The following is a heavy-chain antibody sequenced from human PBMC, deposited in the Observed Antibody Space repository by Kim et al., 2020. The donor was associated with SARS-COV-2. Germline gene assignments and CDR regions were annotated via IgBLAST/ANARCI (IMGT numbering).Heavy chain of an antibody. CDR2: IIPILGIA. Sequence: SVKVSCKASGGTFSSYTISWVRQAPGQGLEWMGRIIPILGIANYAQKFQGRVTITADKSTSTAYMELSSLRSEDTAVYYCARDPSRGSSWYLYYYYGMDVWGQGTTVTVSS. CDR1: GGTFSSYT. V-gene: IGHV1-69*04. J-gene: IGHJ6*02. CDR3: ARDPSRGSSWYLYYYYGMDV. D-gene: IGHD6-13*01.